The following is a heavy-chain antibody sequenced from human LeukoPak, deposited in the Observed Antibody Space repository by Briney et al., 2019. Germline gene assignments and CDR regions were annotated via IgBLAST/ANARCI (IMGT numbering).Heavy chain of an antibody. J-gene: IGHJ5*02. V-gene: IGHV4-4*02. Sequence: SGTLSLTCAVSGGSISSSNWWSWVRQPPGKGLEWIGEIYHSGSTNYNPSLKSRVTISVDTSKNQFSLKLSSVTAADTAVYYCARGREWVRFAGRNWFDPWGQGTLVTVSS. D-gene: IGHD5-12*01. CDR3: ARGREWVRFAGRNWFDP. CDR2: IYHSGST. CDR1: GGSISSSNW.